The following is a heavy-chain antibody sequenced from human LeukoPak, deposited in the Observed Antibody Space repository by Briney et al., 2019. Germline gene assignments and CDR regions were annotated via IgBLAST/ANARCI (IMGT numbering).Heavy chain of an antibody. Sequence: SSETLSLTCTVSGASISGSGYYWGWIRQPPGKGLEWIGSIYSSGSTYYNASLQSRVTISIETSKNQISLRLNSVTAADTAMYYCAKSGGYGLIDYWGQGTLVTVSS. D-gene: IGHD1-26*01. V-gene: IGHV4-39*01. J-gene: IGHJ4*02. CDR2: IYSSGST. CDR1: GASISGSGYY. CDR3: AKSGGYGLIDY.